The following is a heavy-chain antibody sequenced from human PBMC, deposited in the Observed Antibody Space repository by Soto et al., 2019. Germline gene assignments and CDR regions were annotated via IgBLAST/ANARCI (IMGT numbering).Heavy chain of an antibody. D-gene: IGHD3-22*01. CDR1: GFTFSSYG. V-gene: IGHV3-30*18. J-gene: IGHJ4*02. CDR2: ISYDGSNK. CDR3: AKDHMGYYYDSSGYYDY. Sequence: QVQLVESGGGVVQPGRSLRLSCAASGFTFSSYGMHWVRQAPGKGLEWVAVISYDGSNKYYADSVKGRFTISRDNSKNQLYLQMNSLRAEDTAVYYCAKDHMGYYYDSSGYYDYWGQGTLVTVSS.